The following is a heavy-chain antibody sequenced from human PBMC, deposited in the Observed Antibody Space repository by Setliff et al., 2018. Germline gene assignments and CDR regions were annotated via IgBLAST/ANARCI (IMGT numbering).Heavy chain of an antibody. J-gene: IGHJ4*02. CDR1: GFTFSDYW. V-gene: IGHV3-20*04. D-gene: IGHD6-6*01. CDR3: VRREYGSSNLHFHH. CDR2: ISWDGETV. Sequence: GGSLRLSCVGSGFTFSDYWMSWVRQAPGKGLEWVSGISWDGETVGYGDSVRGRFTISRDNAKNYLHLQMNSLTTEDTAFYYCVRREYGSSNLHFHHWGQGTLVTVS.